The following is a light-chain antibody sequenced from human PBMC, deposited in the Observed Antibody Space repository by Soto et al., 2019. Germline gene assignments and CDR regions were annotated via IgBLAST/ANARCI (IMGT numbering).Light chain of an antibody. V-gene: IGKV1-39*01. CDR3: LQTYNAPMT. Sequence: DIQMPQSPSSLSASIVDTVTITCRASRYIRNYLSWYQQNPGKAPQLLISGASSLQSGVPSRFRGSGSGTDFTLTITSLRPEDSATYSCLQTYNAPMTVGKGTNVEIK. CDR2: GAS. J-gene: IGKJ4*01. CDR1: RYIRNY.